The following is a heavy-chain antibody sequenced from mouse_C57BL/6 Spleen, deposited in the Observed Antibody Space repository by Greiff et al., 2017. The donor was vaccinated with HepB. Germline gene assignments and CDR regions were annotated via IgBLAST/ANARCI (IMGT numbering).Heavy chain of an antibody. CDR1: GYTFTNYW. Sequence: QVQLQQSGAELVRPGTSVKMSCKASGYTFTNYWIGWAKQRPGHGLEWIGDIYPGGGYTNYNEKFKGKATLTADKSSSTAYMQFSSLTSEDSAIYYCARAPYDYAGASYSDYWGQGTTLTVSS. J-gene: IGHJ2*01. CDR2: IYPGGGYT. CDR3: ARAPYDYAGASYSDY. V-gene: IGHV1-63*01. D-gene: IGHD2-4*01.